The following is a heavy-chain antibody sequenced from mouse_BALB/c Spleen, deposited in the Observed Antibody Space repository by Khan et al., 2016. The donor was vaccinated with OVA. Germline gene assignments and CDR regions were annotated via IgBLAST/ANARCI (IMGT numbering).Heavy chain of an antibody. CDR3: ARAGYGGFAY. CDR1: GFTFSDYY. D-gene: IGHD1-1*02. CDR2: TSDGGSST. V-gene: IGHV5-4*02. J-gene: IGHJ3*01. Sequence: EVELVESGGGLVKPGGSLKLSCAASGFTFSDYYMYWVRQTPEKRLEWVATTSDGGSSTYYLDSVKGRFTISRDNAKNSLYLQMSSLKSEDTAIYYCARAGYGGFAYWGQGTLVTVSA.